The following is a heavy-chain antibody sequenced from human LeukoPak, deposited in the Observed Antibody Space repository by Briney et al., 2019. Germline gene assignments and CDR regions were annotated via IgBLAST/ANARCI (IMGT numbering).Heavy chain of an antibody. CDR1: GFTFSSYA. Sequence: GGSLRLSCAASGFTFSSYAMSWVRQAPGKGLEWVSVMTRTGTTYYADSVKGRFTISRDNSKNTLYLQMNSLRAEDTAVYSCAKDAVAPGSGGDYFDYWGQGTLVTVSS. CDR2: MTRTGTT. V-gene: IGHV3-23*01. J-gene: IGHJ4*02. CDR3: AKDAVAPGSGGDYFDY. D-gene: IGHD3-10*01.